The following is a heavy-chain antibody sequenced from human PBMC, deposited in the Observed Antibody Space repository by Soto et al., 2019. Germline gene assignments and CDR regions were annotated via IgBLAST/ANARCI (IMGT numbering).Heavy chain of an antibody. CDR2: ISSSSSTI. D-gene: IGHD6-19*01. Sequence: PGGSLRLSCAASGFTFSSYSMNWVRQAPGKGLEWVSYISSSSSTIYYADSVKGRFTISRDNAKNSLYVQMNSLRDEDTAVYYCARDDSSGWYVVYYYGMDVWGQGTTVTVSS. CDR1: GFTFSSYS. J-gene: IGHJ6*02. V-gene: IGHV3-48*02. CDR3: ARDDSSGWYVVYYYGMDV.